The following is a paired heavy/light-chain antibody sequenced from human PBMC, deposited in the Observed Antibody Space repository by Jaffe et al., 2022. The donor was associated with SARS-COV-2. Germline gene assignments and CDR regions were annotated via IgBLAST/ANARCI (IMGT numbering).Heavy chain of an antibody. CDR2: IYYSGST. Sequence: QLQLQESGPGLVKPSETLSLTCTVSGGSISSSSYYWGWIRQPPGKGLEWIGSIYYSGSTYYNPSLKSRVTISVDTSKSQFSLKLSSVTAADTAVYYCARQDAGWSGPANWFDPWGQGTLVTVSS. V-gene: IGHV4-39*01. D-gene: IGHD6-19*01. J-gene: IGHJ5*02. CDR1: GGSISSSSYY. CDR3: ARQDAGWSGPANWFDP.
Light chain of an antibody. CDR3: CSYAGSYTYV. V-gene: IGLV2-11*01. CDR1: SSDVGGYTY. CDR2: DVS. Sequence: QSALTQPRSVSGSPGQSVTISCTGTSSDVGGYTYVSWYQQHPGRAPKLIISDVSKRPSGVPDRFSGSKSGNTASLTISGLQAEDEADFYCCSYAGSYTYVFGTGTKVTVL. J-gene: IGLJ1*01.